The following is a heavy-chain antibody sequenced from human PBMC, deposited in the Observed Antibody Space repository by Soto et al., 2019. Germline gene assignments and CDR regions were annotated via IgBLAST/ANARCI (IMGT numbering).Heavy chain of an antibody. CDR3: ATYYYDSTAYPTY. CDR1: GGSISSGDYY. J-gene: IGHJ4*02. D-gene: IGHD3-22*01. V-gene: IGHV4-30-4*01. Sequence: SETLSLTCTVSGGSISSGDYYWSWIRQPPGKGLEWIGYIYYSGSTYYNPSLKSRVTISVDTSKNQFSLKLSSVTAADTAVYYCATYYYDSTAYPTYWGQGTLVTVSS. CDR2: IYYSGST.